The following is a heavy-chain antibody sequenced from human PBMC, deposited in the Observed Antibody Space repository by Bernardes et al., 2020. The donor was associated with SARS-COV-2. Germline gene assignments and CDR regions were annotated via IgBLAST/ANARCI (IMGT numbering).Heavy chain of an antibody. CDR3: ARENCLSTSCYTFFDF. V-gene: IGHV3-30-3*01. J-gene: IGHJ4*02. D-gene: IGHD2-2*02. CDR2: VPYDGNNK. CDR1: GFTFTDHA. Sequence: GGSLRLSCAASGFTFTDHAIHWVRQTPGKGLEWVAPVPYDGNNKFYADSVKGRFTVSRDNSKNTVYLQMNSLRPEDTAVYYCARENCLSTSCYTFFDFWGQGALVTV.